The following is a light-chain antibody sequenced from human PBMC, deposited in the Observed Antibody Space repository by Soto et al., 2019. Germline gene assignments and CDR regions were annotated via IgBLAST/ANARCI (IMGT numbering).Light chain of an antibody. CDR2: DVT. V-gene: IGLV2-11*01. J-gene: IGLJ1*01. CDR1: SSDFGGYNY. Sequence: QSALTQPRSVSGSPGQSVTISCSGSSSDFGGYNYVSWYQQQPGKAPKLLIYDVTIRTSGVSDRFSGSKSGNTASLTISDLQAEDDGDYYCCSYAGTYTFFVFGTGTKLTVL. CDR3: CSYAGTYTFFV.